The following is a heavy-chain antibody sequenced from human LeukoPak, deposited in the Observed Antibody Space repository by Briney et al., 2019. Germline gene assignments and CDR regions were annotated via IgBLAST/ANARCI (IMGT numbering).Heavy chain of an antibody. CDR2: ISYDGSNK. CDR3: AKEADCSGGSCYSGLDY. Sequence: GRSLRLSCGASGFTFSSYGMHWVRQAPGKGLEWVAVISYDGSNKYYADSVKGRFTISRDNSKNTLYLQMNSLRAEDTAVYYCAKEADCSGGSCYSGLDYWGQGTLVTVSS. CDR1: GFTFSSYG. V-gene: IGHV3-30*18. D-gene: IGHD2-15*01. J-gene: IGHJ4*02.